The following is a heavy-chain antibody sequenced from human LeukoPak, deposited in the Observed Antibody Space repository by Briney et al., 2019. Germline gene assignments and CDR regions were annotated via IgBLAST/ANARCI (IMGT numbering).Heavy chain of an antibody. CDR1: GYTFTSYY. Sequence: GASVTVSCKASGYTFTSYYMHWVRQAPGQGLEWVGIINPSGGSTSYAQKFQGRVTMTRDTSTSTVYMELSSLSSEDTAVYYCARTPPPDGDGHYYGMDVWGQGTTVTVSS. V-gene: IGHV1-46*01. J-gene: IGHJ6*02. CDR3: ARTPPPDGDGHYYGMDV. D-gene: IGHD4-17*01. CDR2: INPSGGST.